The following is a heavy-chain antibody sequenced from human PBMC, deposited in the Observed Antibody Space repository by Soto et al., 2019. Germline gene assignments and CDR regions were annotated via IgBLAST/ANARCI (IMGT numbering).Heavy chain of an antibody. V-gene: IGHV4-34*01. CDR1: GGSFSGYY. CDR3: ARRVRTVTNFDY. D-gene: IGHD4-4*01. CDR2: INHSGST. J-gene: IGHJ4*02. Sequence: PSETLSLTCAVYGGSFSGYYWSWIRQPPGKGLEWIGEINHSGSTNYNPSFKSRVTISVDTSKNQFSLKLSSVTAADTAVYYCARRVRTVTNFDYWGQGTLVTSPQ.